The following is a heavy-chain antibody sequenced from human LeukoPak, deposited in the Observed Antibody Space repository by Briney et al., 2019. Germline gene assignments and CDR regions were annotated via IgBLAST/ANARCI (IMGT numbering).Heavy chain of an antibody. V-gene: IGHV1-8*01. CDR1: GYTFGSYD. CDR2: MNPNSGRT. J-gene: IGHJ5*02. D-gene: IGHD3-10*01. CDR3: ARGRRLGIRMVWGALFDP. Sequence: ASVKVSCKASGYTFGSYDINWVRQATGQGLEWMGWMNPNSGRTDYAPKFQGRITMSRNTSISTAYMELSSLRSEDTAVYYCARGRRLGIRMVWGALFDPWGQGTLVTVSS.